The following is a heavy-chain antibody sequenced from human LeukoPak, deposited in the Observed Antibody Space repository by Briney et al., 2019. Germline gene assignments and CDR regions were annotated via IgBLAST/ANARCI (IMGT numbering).Heavy chain of an antibody. D-gene: IGHD3-10*01. CDR2: IRSTANGYAT. Sequence: PGGSLRLSYAASGFTFSGSALHWVRQASGKGLEWVGRIRSTANGYATAYAASVKGRFTISRDDSKNTAYLQMDSLKTEDTAVYYCTGNYYGSGSYADFDYWGQGTLVTVSS. J-gene: IGHJ4*02. CDR1: GFTFSGSA. V-gene: IGHV3-73*01. CDR3: TGNYYGSGSYADFDY.